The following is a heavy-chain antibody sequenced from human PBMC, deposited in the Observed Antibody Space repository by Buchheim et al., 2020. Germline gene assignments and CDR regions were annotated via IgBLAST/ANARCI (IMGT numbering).Heavy chain of an antibody. Sequence: QVQLQQWGGGLLKPSETLSLTCAAHGGSFSGYYWSWLRQPPGKGLEWIGEINHSGITNYDPSLKSRVTISLDTSKNPFSLKLTSVTAADTAIYYCARAREISEFDSWGQGTL. V-gene: IGHV4-34*02. CDR3: ARAREISEFDS. CDR1: GGSFSGYY. J-gene: IGHJ5*01. D-gene: IGHD1-14*01. CDR2: INHSGIT.